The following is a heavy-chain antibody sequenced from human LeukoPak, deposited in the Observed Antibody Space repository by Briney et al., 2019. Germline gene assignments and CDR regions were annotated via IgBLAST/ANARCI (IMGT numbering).Heavy chain of an antibody. CDR2: ISGSAEKT. CDR1: GFTFSSYA. D-gene: IGHD3-3*01. CDR3: ARGSTYDFWSGDALDV. V-gene: IGHV3-23*01. J-gene: IGHJ3*01. Sequence: GGSLRLSCAASGFTFSSYAMSWVRQAPGKGLEWVPSISGSAEKTYYADSVKGRFTISRDSSQKILNLQMNNLRVEDTAIYYCARGSTYDFWSGDALDVWGQGTMVTVAS.